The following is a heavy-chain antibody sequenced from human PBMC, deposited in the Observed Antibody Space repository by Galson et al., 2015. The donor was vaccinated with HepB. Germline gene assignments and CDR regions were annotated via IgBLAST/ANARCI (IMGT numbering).Heavy chain of an antibody. Sequence: SETLSLTCAVYGGSFSGYYWSWIRQPPGKGLEWIGEINHSGSTNYNPSLKSRVTISVDTSKNQFSLKLSSGTAADTAVYYCARLVVVAADGMNFDYWGQGTLVTVSS. D-gene: IGHD2-15*01. CDR3: ARLVVVAADGMNFDY. CDR2: INHSGST. J-gene: IGHJ4*02. V-gene: IGHV4-34*01. CDR1: GGSFSGYY.